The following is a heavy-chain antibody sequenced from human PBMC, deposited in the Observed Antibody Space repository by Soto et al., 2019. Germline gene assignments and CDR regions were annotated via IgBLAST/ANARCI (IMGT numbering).Heavy chain of an antibody. CDR3: ARGYCSSTSCYIGNWFDP. CDR2: MNPNSGNT. CDR1: GYTFTIYD. J-gene: IGHJ5*02. Sequence: ASVKVSCKASGYTFTIYDINWVRQATGQGLEWMGWMNPNSGNTGYAQKFQGRVTMTRNTSISTAYMELSSLRSEDTAVYYCARGYCSSTSCYIGNWFDPWGQGTLVTDSS. V-gene: IGHV1-8*01. D-gene: IGHD2-2*02.